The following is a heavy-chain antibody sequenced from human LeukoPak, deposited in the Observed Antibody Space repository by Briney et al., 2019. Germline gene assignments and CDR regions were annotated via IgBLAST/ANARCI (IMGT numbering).Heavy chain of an antibody. CDR1: GGTFSSYA. D-gene: IGHD3-3*01. CDR3: ARDSRVTIFGELQH. Sequence: GASVKVSCKASGGTFSSYAISWVRQAPGQGLEWMGWINTNTGNPTYAQGFTGRFVFSLDTSVSTAYLQISSLKAEDTAVYYCARDSRVTIFGELQHWGQGTLVTVSS. CDR2: INTNTGNP. V-gene: IGHV7-4-1*02. J-gene: IGHJ1*01.